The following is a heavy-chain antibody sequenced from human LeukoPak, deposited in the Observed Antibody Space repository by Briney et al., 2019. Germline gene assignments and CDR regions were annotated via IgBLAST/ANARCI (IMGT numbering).Heavy chain of an antibody. Sequence: ASVTVSCKASGYTFTSYYMHWVRQAPGQGLEWMGIINPSGGSTSYAQKFQGRVTMTRDMSTSTVYMELSSLRSEDTAVYYCARDQQKYYAFDYWGQGTLVTVSS. CDR2: INPSGGST. J-gene: IGHJ4*02. CDR1: GYTFTSYY. V-gene: IGHV1-46*01. D-gene: IGHD3-3*01. CDR3: ARDQQKYYAFDY.